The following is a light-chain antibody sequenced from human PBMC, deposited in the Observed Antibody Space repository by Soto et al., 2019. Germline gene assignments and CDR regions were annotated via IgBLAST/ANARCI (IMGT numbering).Light chain of an antibody. CDR2: GAA. CDR3: QQYYNWYT. Sequence: EIMMTQSPATLSVSPGDRATFSCRASQSISSNLAWYQQKPGQAPRLLIYGAATRATSIPARFSGSGSGTEFTLTISSVQSEDFAVYCCQQYYNWYTFGQGTKLEIK. J-gene: IGKJ2*01. CDR1: QSISSN. V-gene: IGKV3-15*01.